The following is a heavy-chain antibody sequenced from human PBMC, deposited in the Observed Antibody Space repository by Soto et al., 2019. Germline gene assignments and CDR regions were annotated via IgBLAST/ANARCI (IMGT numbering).Heavy chain of an antibody. V-gene: IGHV4-39*01. Sequence: PSETLSLTCTVSGGSISSSSYCWGWMRQGTGKGREGNGMIYFSWTTYYNPSLNSPVTISVVTSKTHFSLKLSSVTAAATAVYYCSRHEXQPSSGWLRYYCYGMDVWGQGTTVTVSS. J-gene: IGHJ6*02. D-gene: IGHD6-19*01. CDR1: GGSISSSSYC. CDR2: IYFSWTT. CDR3: SRHEXQPSSGWLRYYCYGMDV.